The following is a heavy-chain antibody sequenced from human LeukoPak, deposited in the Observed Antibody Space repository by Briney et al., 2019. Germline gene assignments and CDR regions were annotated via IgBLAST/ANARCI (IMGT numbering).Heavy chain of an antibody. Sequence: EASVKLSCKASGGTFSSYAISWVRQAPGKGLEWMGRIIHIFGTANYAQKFQGRLTITTDESTSTAYMELSSLRSEDTAVYYCTRQTGHRGYSYLEAFDIWGQGTMVTVSS. J-gene: IGHJ3*02. CDR2: IIHIFGTA. CDR1: GGTFSSYA. CDR3: TRQTGHRGYSYLEAFDI. D-gene: IGHD5-18*01. V-gene: IGHV1-69*05.